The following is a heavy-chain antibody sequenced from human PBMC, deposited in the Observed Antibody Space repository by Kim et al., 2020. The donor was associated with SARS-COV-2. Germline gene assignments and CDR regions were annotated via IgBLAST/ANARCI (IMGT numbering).Heavy chain of an antibody. Sequence: ASVKVSCKPSGYTFTNYFVHWVRQAPGQGLEWVGAINPSGGNTMYAQKFQGRLTMTTDTSTSTIYMALNSLTSEDTAVYYCAGEGTIFGGRMGLDHWGQG. CDR1: GYTFTNYF. J-gene: IGHJ4*02. D-gene: IGHD3-3*01. V-gene: IGHV1-46*01. CDR3: AGEGTIFGGRMGLDH. CDR2: INPSGGNT.